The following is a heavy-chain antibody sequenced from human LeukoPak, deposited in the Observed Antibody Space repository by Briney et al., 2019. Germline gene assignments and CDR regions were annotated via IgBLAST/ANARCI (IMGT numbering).Heavy chain of an antibody. CDR1: GGSISSYY. CDR3: ARERGDSSSWYDPIRAYYFDY. Sequence: PSETLSLTCTVSGGSISSYYWSWIRQPAGKGLEWIGRIYTSGSTNYNPSLKSRVTMSVDTSKNQFSLKLSSVTAADTAVYYCARERGDSSSWYDPIRAYYFDYWGQGTLVTVSS. CDR2: IYTSGST. J-gene: IGHJ4*02. D-gene: IGHD6-13*01. V-gene: IGHV4-4*07.